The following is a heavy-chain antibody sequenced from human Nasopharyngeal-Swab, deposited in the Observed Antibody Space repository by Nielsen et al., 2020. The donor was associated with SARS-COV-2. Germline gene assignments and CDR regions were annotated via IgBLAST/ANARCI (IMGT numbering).Heavy chain of an antibody. CDR3: ARNDNGLVIWYYYYMDV. CDR1: GFTFSTYA. CDR2: IGTGGGRA. J-gene: IGHJ6*03. V-gene: IGHV3-23*03. Sequence: GESLKISCAASGFTFSTYAMSWVRLAPGKGLEWVSGIGTGGGRADDADSVKGRFTISRDNSKNTLYLQLNSLRVEDTAVYYCARNDNGLVIWYYYYMDVWGKGTTVTVTS. D-gene: IGHD2-15*01.